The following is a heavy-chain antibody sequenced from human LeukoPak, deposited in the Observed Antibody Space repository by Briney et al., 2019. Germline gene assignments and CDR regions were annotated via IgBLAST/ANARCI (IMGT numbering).Heavy chain of an antibody. CDR1: GYTFTVYY. D-gene: IGHD5-12*01. CDR3: ASMGVSGYDREIDY. V-gene: IGHV1-2*02. CDR2: INPNSGGT. Sequence: ASVKVSFKASGYTFTVYYMHWVRQAPGQGLEWMGWINPNSGGTNYSQKFQGRVTMTRDTSINTAYMELSRLISDDTAVYYCASMGVSGYDREIDYWGQGTMVTVSS. J-gene: IGHJ4*02.